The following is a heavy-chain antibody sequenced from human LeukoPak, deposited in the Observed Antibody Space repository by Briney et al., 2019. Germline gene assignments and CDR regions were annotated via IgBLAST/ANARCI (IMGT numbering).Heavy chain of an antibody. J-gene: IGHJ4*02. V-gene: IGHV3-21*01. CDR3: ARDVGKLGFLEWFSDY. CDR2: ISSSSSYI. D-gene: IGHD3-3*01. Sequence: GGSLRLSCAASGFTFSSYSMNWVRQAPGKGLEWVSSISSSSSYIYYADSVKGRFTISRDNAKNSLYLQRNSLRAEDTAVYYCARDVGKLGFLEWFSDYWGQGTLVTVSS. CDR1: GFTFSSYS.